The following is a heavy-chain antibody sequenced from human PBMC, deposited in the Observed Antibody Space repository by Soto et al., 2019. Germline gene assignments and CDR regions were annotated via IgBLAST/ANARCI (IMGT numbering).Heavy chain of an antibody. J-gene: IGHJ4*02. Sequence: SLRLSCAASGFTFSSDWMHWVRQAPGKGLVWVSRINTDGSDTSYADSVKGRFTISRDNSKNTLYLQMNSLRAEDTAVYYCAKDRYYYDSSGYYRERFYFDSWGQGTLVTVSS. CDR1: GFTFSSDW. CDR2: INTDGSDT. V-gene: IGHV3-74*01. CDR3: AKDRYYYDSSGYYRERFYFDS. D-gene: IGHD3-22*01.